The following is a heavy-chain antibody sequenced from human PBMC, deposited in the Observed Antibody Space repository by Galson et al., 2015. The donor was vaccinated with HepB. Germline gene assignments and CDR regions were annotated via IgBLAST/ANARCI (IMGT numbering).Heavy chain of an antibody. D-gene: IGHD6-13*01. J-gene: IGHJ4*02. V-gene: IGHV1-8*01. CDR2: MNPNSGNT. Sequence: SVKVSCKASGYTFTSYDINWVRQATGQGLEWMGWMNPNSGNTGYAQKFQGRVTMTRDTSISTAYMELSSLRSEDTAVYYCARGRQSSSTPGKREYGIDYWGQGTLVTVSS. CDR3: ARGRQSSSTPGKREYGIDY. CDR1: GYTFTSYD.